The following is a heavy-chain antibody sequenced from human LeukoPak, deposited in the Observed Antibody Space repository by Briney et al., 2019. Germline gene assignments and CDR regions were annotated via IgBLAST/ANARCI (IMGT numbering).Heavy chain of an antibody. CDR2: MNPNSGNT. Sequence: ASVKVSCKASGYTFTSYDINWVRQATGQGLEWMGWMNPNSGNTGYAQKFQGRVTMTRNTSISTAYMELSSLRSEDTAVYYCARDWDTNGQSAPPLDYWGQGTLVTVSS. V-gene: IGHV1-8*01. J-gene: IGHJ4*02. D-gene: IGHD2-8*01. CDR1: GYTFTSYD. CDR3: ARDWDTNGQSAPPLDY.